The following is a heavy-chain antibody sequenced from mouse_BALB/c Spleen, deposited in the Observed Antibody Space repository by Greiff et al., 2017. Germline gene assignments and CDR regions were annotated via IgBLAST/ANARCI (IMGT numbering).Heavy chain of an antibody. D-gene: IGHD2-14*01. J-gene: IGHJ4*01. V-gene: IGHV2-6-4*01. Sequence: QVQLKQSGPGLVAPSQSLSITCTVSGFSLSRYSVHWVRQPPGKGLEWLGMIWGGGSTDYNSALKSRLSISKDNSKSQVFLKMNSLQTDDTAMYYCARTTYYRYDDGYAMDYWGQGTSVTVSS. CDR2: IWGGGST. CDR1: GFSLSRYS. CDR3: ARTTYYRYDDGYAMDY.